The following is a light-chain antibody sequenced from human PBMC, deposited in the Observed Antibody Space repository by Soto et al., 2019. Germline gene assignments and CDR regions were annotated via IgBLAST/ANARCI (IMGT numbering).Light chain of an antibody. CDR2: GAS. CDR3: QHYGISVPIT. J-gene: IGKJ3*01. CDR1: QTVANDY. Sequence: EVVLTQSPATLSLSPGERATLSCRASQTVANDYLAWYQQKPGQTPRLLIHGASSRAIDIPDTFCGGGSGTNFTITTSRLEPEGFAVYYCQHYGISVPITFGPGTKVEIK. V-gene: IGKV3-20*01.